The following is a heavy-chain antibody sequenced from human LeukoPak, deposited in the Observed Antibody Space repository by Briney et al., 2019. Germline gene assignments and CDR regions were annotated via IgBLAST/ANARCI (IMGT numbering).Heavy chain of an antibody. V-gene: IGHV4-39*07. D-gene: IGHD3-10*01. CDR2: IYYSGST. J-gene: IGHJ4*02. CDR3: ARVPMVRGVYCDY. CDR1: GGSISSSSYY. Sequence: SETLSLTCTVSGGSISSSSYYWGWIRQPPGKGLEWIGSIYYSGSTYYNPSLKSRVTISVDTSKNQFSLKLSSVTAADTAVYYCARVPMVRGVYCDYWGQGTLVTVSS.